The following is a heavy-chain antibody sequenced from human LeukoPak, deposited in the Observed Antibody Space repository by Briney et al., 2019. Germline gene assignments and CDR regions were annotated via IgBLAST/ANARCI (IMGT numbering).Heavy chain of an antibody. CDR1: GFTFCRYG. J-gene: IGHJ6*03. CDR2: IFGSGGGT. Sequence: RGTLRLSCAASGFTFCRYGMSWVRQAPGKGLEWGSAIFGSGGGTYYADSVKGRVTISRDNSKNTLYLQMSSLRAEDTAVYYCAKDLSKQHLVGRGGGGNYYYMDVWGKGTTVTISS. V-gene: IGHV3-23*01. CDR3: AKDLSKQHLVGRGGGGNYYYMDV. D-gene: IGHD6-13*01.